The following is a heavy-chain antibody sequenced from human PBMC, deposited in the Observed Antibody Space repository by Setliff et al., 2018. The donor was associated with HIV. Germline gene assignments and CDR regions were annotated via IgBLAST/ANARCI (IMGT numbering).Heavy chain of an antibody. V-gene: IGHV3-23*01. Sequence: PGESLKISCAASGFTFNSYAMSWVRQAPGKGLEWVSAISGSGGSTYYADSVKGRFTISRDNSKNTLYLQMNSLRSEDTAVYYCARDFGGYCSSMSCPGLFDPWGQGTLVTVSS. CDR3: ARDFGGYCSSMSCPGLFDP. CDR1: GFTFNSYA. D-gene: IGHD2-2*01. J-gene: IGHJ5*02. CDR2: ISGSGGST.